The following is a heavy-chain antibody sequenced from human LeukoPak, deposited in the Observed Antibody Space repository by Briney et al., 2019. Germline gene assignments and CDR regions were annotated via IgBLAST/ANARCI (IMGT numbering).Heavy chain of an antibody. CDR1: GFTFSSYA. J-gene: IGHJ4*02. Sequence: RGSLRLSCAASGFTFSSYAMTWVRQAPGKGLEGVSVISGSGDSTYYADSVKGRFTISRDNSKNTLYLQMNSLRAEDTAVYYCANDGPRYCTSTSCYAPLDSWGQGTQVTVSS. CDR3: ANDGPRYCTSTSCYAPLDS. V-gene: IGHV3-23*01. CDR2: ISGSGDST. D-gene: IGHD2-2*01.